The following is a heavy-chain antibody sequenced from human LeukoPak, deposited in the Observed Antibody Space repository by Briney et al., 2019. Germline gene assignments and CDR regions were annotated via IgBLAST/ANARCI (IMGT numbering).Heavy chain of an antibody. D-gene: IGHD6-13*01. CDR2: ISGSGGST. CDR1: GFTFISYA. CDR3: AAYSSSWPYWYFDL. J-gene: IGHJ2*01. V-gene: IGHV3-23*01. Sequence: GGSLRLSCAASGFTFISYAMRSVRQAPGKGLEWVSAISGSGGSTYYADSVKGRFTISRDNSKNTLYLQMNSLRAEDTAVYYCAAYSSSWPYWYFDLWGRGTLVTVSS.